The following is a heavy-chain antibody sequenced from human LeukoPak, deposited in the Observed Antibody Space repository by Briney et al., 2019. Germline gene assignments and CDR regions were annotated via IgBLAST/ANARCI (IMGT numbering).Heavy chain of an antibody. CDR1: GGTFSSYA. Sequence: ASVKVSCKASGGTFSSYAISWVRQAPGQGLEWMGWFNPNSGGANYAQKFQGRVTMTRDTSISTAYMDLSRLRSDDTAVYFCARDLYYGSGTTHGDACDIWGQGTMVTVSS. D-gene: IGHD3-10*01. CDR3: ARDLYYGSGTTHGDACDI. CDR2: FNPNSGGA. V-gene: IGHV1-2*02. J-gene: IGHJ3*02.